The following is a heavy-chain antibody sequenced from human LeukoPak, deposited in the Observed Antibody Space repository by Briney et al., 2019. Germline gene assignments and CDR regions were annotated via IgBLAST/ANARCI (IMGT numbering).Heavy chain of an antibody. D-gene: IGHD3-16*01. CDR3: ARHESLGAFAI. CDR1: GGSISRSDHY. Sequence: SETLSLTCTVSGGSISRSDHYWGWSRQPPGKGLEWIGSIYYSGSTYYTPSLKSGVTISLDTSKNQFSLRLSYVTAADTAGYYCARHESLGAFAIWGQGTMVTVS. J-gene: IGHJ3*02. V-gene: IGHV4-39*01. CDR2: IYYSGST.